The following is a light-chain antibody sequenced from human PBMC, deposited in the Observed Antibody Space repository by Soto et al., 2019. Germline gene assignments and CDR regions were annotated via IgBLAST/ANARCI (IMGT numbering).Light chain of an antibody. V-gene: IGKV4-1*01. CDR2: CAS. Sequence: DIVMTQSPDSLAVSLGERATLDCKSSQSLLSRSNNRNYLAWYQQKPGQPPKLLISCASTRESGVPDRFSGSGSATDFTLTISSLQAEDVAVYYCQQYHSTPCTFGQGTQLEIK. J-gene: IGKJ2*02. CDR1: QSLLSRSNNRNY. CDR3: QQYHSTPCT.